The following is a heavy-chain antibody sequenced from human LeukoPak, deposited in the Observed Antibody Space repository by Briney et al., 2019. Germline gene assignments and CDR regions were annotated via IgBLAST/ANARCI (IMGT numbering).Heavy chain of an antibody. Sequence: GGSLRLSCEASGFDIRDYYMSWVRQAPGKGLEWVGDIRHDGSNVYNVDLVRGRFTISRDIGKNSLFLQMNGLKDEDTAVYYCARDGSGTDFSLDHWGQGTLVSVSS. J-gene: IGHJ4*02. V-gene: IGHV3-7*04. CDR2: IRHDGSNV. CDR1: GFDIRDYY. D-gene: IGHD3-10*01. CDR3: ARDGSGTDFSLDH.